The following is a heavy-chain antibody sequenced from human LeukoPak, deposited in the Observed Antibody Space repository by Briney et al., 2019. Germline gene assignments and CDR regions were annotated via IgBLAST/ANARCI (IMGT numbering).Heavy chain of an antibody. J-gene: IGHJ5*02. CDR2: IIPILGIA. CDR1: GYTFTSYY. D-gene: IGHD2-2*01. CDR3: ARVSYQLLSMGDNWFDP. Sequence: GASVKVSCKASGYTFTSYYIHWVRQAPGQGLEWMGRIIPILGIANYAQKFQGRVTITADKSTSTAYMELSSLRSEDTAVYYCARVSYQLLSMGDNWFDPWGQGTLVTVSS. V-gene: IGHV1-69*04.